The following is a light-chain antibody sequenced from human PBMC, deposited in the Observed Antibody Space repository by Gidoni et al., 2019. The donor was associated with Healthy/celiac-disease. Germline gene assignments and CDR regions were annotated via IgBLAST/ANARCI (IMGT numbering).Light chain of an antibody. CDR3: QQYGSSPWT. CDR2: GAS. CDR1: HSVSSSY. V-gene: IGKV3-20*01. J-gene: IGKJ1*01. Sequence: EIVLTQSPGTLSLSPRERATLSCRASHSVSSSYLAWYQQKPGQAPRLLIYGASSRATGIPDRFSGSGSGTDFTLTISRLEPEDFAVYYCQQYGSSPWTFGQGTKVEIK.